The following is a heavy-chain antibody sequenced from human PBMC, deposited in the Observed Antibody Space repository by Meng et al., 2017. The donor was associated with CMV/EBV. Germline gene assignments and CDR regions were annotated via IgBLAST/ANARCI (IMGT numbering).Heavy chain of an antibody. D-gene: IGHD1-26*01. Sequence: GHRVGCGCGLVQPGGSLRLSCAASGFTVSSNYMSWVRQAPGKGLEWVSVIYSGGSTYYADSVKGRFTISRDNSKNTLYLQMNSLRAEDTAVYYCARIGSGSYSWDYWGQGTLVTVSS. CDR3: ARIGSGSYSWDY. J-gene: IGHJ4*02. V-gene: IGHV3-66*01. CDR2: IYSGGST. CDR1: GFTVSSNY.